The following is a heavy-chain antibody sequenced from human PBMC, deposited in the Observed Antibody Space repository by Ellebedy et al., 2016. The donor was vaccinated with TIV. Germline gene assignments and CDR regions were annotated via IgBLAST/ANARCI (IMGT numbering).Heavy chain of an antibody. D-gene: IGHD3-16*01. CDR1: GFSFSDWY. CDR3: ARDNWGSYDY. V-gene: IGHV3-72*01. CDR2: IKNKADSYTT. Sequence: GESLKISCAASGFSFSDWYMDWVRQAPGRGLEWVGRIKNKADSYTTHYAASVKGRFTISRDNSKNSLYLQMDSLNTEETAVYYCARDNWGSYDYWGQGTLVTVSS. J-gene: IGHJ4*02.